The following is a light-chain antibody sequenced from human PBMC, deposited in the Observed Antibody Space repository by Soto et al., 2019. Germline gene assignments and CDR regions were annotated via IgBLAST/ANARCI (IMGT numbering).Light chain of an antibody. CDR2: DIS. CDR1: EGVRTH. Sequence: DIPMTQSTSSLSASVGDRVIITCRASEGVRTHLNWYQQRPGKVPKLLINDISNLQRGVPSRFSGSGSGTDFTLTISSLQPEDIATYFCQQSFRIPTFGQGTKVDIK. CDR3: QQSFRIPT. V-gene: IGKV1-39*01. J-gene: IGKJ1*01.